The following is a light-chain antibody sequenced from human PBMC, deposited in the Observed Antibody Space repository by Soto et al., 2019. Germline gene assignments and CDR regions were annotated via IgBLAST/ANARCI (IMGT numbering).Light chain of an antibody. CDR2: NNN. V-gene: IGLV1-44*01. CDR1: SSNIGSNT. J-gene: IGLJ7*01. CDR3: AGWDYSLDGHVV. Sequence: QSALTQPPSASGTPGQTVTISCSGSSSNIGSNTVSWFQQLPGRAPTLLLYNNNHRPSGVPDRFSGSKSGTPTSLAISGIQSEAEAEYYCAGWDYSLDGHVVFGGGTQLTVL.